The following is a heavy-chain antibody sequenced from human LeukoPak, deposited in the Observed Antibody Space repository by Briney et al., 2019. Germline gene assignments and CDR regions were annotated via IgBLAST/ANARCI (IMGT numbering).Heavy chain of an antibody. V-gene: IGHV3-7*01. Sequence: PGGSLRLSCAASGFTFSNYWMNWVRQAPGKGLEWVASIGQDGSEKYYVDSVKGRFTISGDNAKNSLYLQMNSLRAEDTAVYYCATGPRQQLVNYWGQGTLVTVSS. CDR2: IGQDGSEK. CDR1: GFTFSNYW. CDR3: ATGPRQQLVNY. D-gene: IGHD1-1*01. J-gene: IGHJ4*02.